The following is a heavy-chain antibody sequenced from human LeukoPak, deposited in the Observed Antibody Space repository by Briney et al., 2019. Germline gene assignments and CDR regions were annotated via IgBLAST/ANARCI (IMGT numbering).Heavy chain of an antibody. CDR1: GGSISSGGYY. Sequence: SETLSLTCTVSGGSISSGGYYWSWIRQPPGKGLEWIGYIYHSGSTYYNPSLKSRVTISVDRSKNQFSLKLSSVTAADTAVYYCARDTFGDCSGGSCLHIDYWGQGTLVTVSS. D-gene: IGHD2-15*01. CDR3: ARDTFGDCSGGSCLHIDY. V-gene: IGHV4-30-2*01. J-gene: IGHJ4*02. CDR2: IYHSGST.